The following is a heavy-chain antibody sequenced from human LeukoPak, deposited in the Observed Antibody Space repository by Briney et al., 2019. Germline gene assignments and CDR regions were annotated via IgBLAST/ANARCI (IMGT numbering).Heavy chain of an antibody. D-gene: IGHD6-19*01. V-gene: IGHV4-34*01. CDR2: IDNSGST. J-gene: IGHJ3*02. CDR3: ARGRKSSGRHDATDI. CDR1: GGSFSGYY. Sequence: PSEALSLTCAVYGGSFSGYYWNWIRQSPGKGLEWIGEIDNSGSTNYNPSLKSRVITSADTSKNQFSLRLSSVTAADTAVYYCARGRKSSGRHDATDIWGQGTMVTVSS.